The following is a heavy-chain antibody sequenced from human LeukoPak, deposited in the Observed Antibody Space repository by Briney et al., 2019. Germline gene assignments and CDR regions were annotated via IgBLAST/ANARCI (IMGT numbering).Heavy chain of an antibody. CDR2: INHSGST. CDR3: ARPLLTSDYGDSLGYFDL. Sequence: SETLSLTCAVYGGSFSGYYWSWIRQPPRKRLEWIGEINHSGSTNYNPSLKRRVTISVDTSKNQFSLKLSSVTAADTAVYYCARPLLTSDYGDSLGYFDLWGRGTLVTVSS. CDR1: GGSFSGYY. J-gene: IGHJ2*01. D-gene: IGHD4-17*01. V-gene: IGHV4-34*01.